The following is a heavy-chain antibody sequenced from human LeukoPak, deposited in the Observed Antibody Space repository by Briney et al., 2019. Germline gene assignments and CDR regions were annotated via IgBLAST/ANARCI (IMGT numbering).Heavy chain of an antibody. V-gene: IGHV1-2*02. J-gene: IGHJ4*02. D-gene: IGHD3-10*02. CDR1: GHTFTGYY. Sequence: GASVKVSCKASGHTFTGYYVYWVRQAPGQGLEWMGWMNPNGGGANFAQKFQGRVTVTSDPAISAAYMELRRLRSDDTAVYYCARGVFGESLESWGQGTLVTVSS. CDR3: ARGVFGESLES. CDR2: MNPNGGGA.